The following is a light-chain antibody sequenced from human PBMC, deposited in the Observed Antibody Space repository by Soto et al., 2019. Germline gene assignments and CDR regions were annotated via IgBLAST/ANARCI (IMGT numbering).Light chain of an antibody. CDR1: SSDVGAYDY. V-gene: IGLV2-14*01. CDR2: DVS. Sequence: QSVLAQPASVSGSPGLSITISCTGNSSDVGAYDYVSWYQQHPGEAPKLMIYDVSDRPSGVSNRFSGSKSGNTASLTISGLQAEDEADYYCSSYTPPHVYVFGTGTKVTVL. J-gene: IGLJ1*01. CDR3: SSYTPPHVYV.